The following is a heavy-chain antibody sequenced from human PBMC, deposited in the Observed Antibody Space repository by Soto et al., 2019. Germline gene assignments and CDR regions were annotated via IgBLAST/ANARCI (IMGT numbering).Heavy chain of an antibody. D-gene: IGHD6-13*01. CDR1: GFTFSSYA. CDR3: EMVYWSCIAAVVAF. Sequence: QVQLVESGGGVVQPGRSLRLSCAASGFTFSSYAMHWVRQAPGKGLEWVAVISYDGSNKYYGDTVKGRFTISRDNSKNTMYLQMNRLKAEDTSVYYYEMVYWSCIAAVVAFWGQGTLVTVSS. V-gene: IGHV3-30-3*01. CDR2: ISYDGSNK. J-gene: IGHJ4*02.